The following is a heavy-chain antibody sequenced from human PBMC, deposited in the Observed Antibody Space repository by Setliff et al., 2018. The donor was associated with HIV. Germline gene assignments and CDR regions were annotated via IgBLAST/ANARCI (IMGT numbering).Heavy chain of an antibody. V-gene: IGHV4-4*07. CDR2: IYASGKT. D-gene: IGHD3-3*01. CDR3: ARGNNDLESFDY. J-gene: IGHJ4*02. CDR1: GDSLNTYY. Sequence: PSETLSPTCNVSGDSLNTYYWSWIRQSGGKGLEWIGRIYASGKTTSNPSLKSRVRMSVDTSKNQFSLKLTSVTASDTAVYYCARGNNDLESFDYWGQGALVTVSS.